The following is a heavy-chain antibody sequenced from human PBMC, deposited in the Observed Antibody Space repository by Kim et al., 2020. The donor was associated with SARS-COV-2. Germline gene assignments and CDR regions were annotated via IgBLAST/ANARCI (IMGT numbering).Heavy chain of an antibody. V-gene: IGHV4-59*08. J-gene: IGHJ5*02. D-gene: IGHD6-6*01. Sequence: NPSLESRVTLAVGTAKNQFSLKLISVTTADTAVYYCARRLGAAPLHWFDPWGQGTLVTVSS. CDR3: ARRLGAAPLHWFDP.